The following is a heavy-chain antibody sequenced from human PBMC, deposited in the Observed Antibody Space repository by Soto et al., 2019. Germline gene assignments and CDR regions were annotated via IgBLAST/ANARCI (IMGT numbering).Heavy chain of an antibody. Sequence: PSETLSLTCTVSGGSISSSSYYWGWIRQPPGKGLEWIGSIYYSGSTYYNPSLKSRVTISVDTSKNQFSLKLSSVTAADTAVYYCARTQYYYDSSGYTAAYYFDYWGQGTLVTVSS. CDR2: IYYSGST. CDR1: GGSISSSSYY. CDR3: ARTQYYYDSSGYTAAYYFDY. J-gene: IGHJ4*02. D-gene: IGHD3-22*01. V-gene: IGHV4-39*01.